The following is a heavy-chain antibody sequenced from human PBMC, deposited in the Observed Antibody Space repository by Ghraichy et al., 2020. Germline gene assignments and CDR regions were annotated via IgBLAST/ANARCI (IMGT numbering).Heavy chain of an antibody. Sequence: GSLRLSCSVSGGPITSNSYFWGWIRQPPGKGLEWIGSLYYSGNTYYNPSLKSRVTIFIDTSKNQFSLQLSSVTAADTAVYYCAAPYYSDSSGYYYKAVFDIWGQGTMLTVSS. D-gene: IGHD3-22*01. CDR3: AAPYYSDSSGYYYKAVFDI. V-gene: IGHV4-39*01. J-gene: IGHJ3*02. CDR2: LYYSGNT. CDR1: GGPITSNSYF.